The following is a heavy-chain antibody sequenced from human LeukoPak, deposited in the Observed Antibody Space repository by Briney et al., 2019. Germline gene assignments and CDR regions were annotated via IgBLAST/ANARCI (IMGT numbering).Heavy chain of an antibody. CDR1: GGSISSGSYY. Sequence: SETLSLTCTVSGGSISSGSYYWSWIRQPAGKGLEWIGRIYTSGSTNYNPSLKSRVTISVDTSKNQFSLKLSSVTAADTAVYYCASHDYGYYYYYYMDVWGKGTTVTVSS. J-gene: IGHJ6*03. CDR2: IYTSGST. CDR3: ASHDYGYYYYYYMDV. D-gene: IGHD4-17*01. V-gene: IGHV4-61*02.